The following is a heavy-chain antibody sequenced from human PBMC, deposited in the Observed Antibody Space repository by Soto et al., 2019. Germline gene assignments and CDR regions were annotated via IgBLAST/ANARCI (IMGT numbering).Heavy chain of an antibody. D-gene: IGHD6-13*01. CDR2: INPNSGGT. CDR1: GYTFTGYY. Sequence: ASVKVSCKASGYTFTGYYMHWVRQAPGQGLEWMGWINPNSGGTNYAQKFQGRVTMTRDTSISTAYMELSRLRSDDTAVYYCARDLGIAAADDYWGQGTLVTASS. CDR3: ARDLGIAAADDY. J-gene: IGHJ4*02. V-gene: IGHV1-2*02.